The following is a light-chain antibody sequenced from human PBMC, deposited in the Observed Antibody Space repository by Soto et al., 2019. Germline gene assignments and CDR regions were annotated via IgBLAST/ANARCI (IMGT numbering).Light chain of an antibody. V-gene: IGLV2-14*03. CDR2: AVN. CDR3: SSYTSSNTYV. Sequence: QSALTQPASVSGSPGQSITISCTGSTRDIGAYDYVSWYQQYPGKAPRLIIYAVNSRPSGVSNRFSGSKSGNTASLTISGLQAEDEADYHCSSYTSSNTYVFGTGTKVTVL. J-gene: IGLJ1*01. CDR1: TRDIGAYDY.